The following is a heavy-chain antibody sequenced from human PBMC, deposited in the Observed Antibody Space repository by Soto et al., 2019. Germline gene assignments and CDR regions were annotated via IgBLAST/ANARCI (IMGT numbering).Heavy chain of an antibody. CDR1: GFTFSGYW. V-gene: IGHV3-7*01. CDR2: IKQDGSEK. Sequence: PGGSLRLSCAASGFTFSGYWMNWVRQAPGKGLEWVANIKQDGSEKYYVDSVKGRFTISRDNAKSSLYLQMNSLRAEDTAMYYCARSNSDFWSGGSLDIWGQGTM. D-gene: IGHD3-3*01. CDR3: ARSNSDFWSGGSLDI. J-gene: IGHJ3*02.